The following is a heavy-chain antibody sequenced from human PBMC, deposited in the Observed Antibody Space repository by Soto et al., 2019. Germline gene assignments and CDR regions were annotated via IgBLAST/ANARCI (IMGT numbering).Heavy chain of an antibody. CDR3: ARDTLSSGWYTPDYYDGMDV. V-gene: IGHV3-11*06. D-gene: IGHD6-19*01. J-gene: IGHJ6*02. Sequence: QVQLVESGGGLVKPGGSLRLSCAASGFTFSDYYMSWIRQAPGKGLEWVSYISSSSSYTNYADSVKGRFTIPRDNAKESLDLQTNSLRAEDTAVDYCARDTLSSGWYTPDYYDGMDVWGQGTTVTVSS. CDR1: GFTFSDYY. CDR2: ISSSSSYT.